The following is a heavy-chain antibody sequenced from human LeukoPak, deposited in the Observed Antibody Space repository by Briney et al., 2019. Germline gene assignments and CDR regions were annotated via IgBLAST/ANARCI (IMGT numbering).Heavy chain of an antibody. Sequence: HPGGSLRLSCSASGFTFSCSAMHWVRQASGKGLEWVGHIRSKDKRYATAYAASVKGRVTISRDDSKHTANLQMNSLKAEDTAVYYCTRRLDYGGNAGIFDYWGQGTLVTVSS. D-gene: IGHD4-23*01. CDR1: GFTFSCSA. CDR3: TRRLDYGGNAGIFDY. CDR2: IRSKDKRYAT. V-gene: IGHV3-73*01. J-gene: IGHJ4*02.